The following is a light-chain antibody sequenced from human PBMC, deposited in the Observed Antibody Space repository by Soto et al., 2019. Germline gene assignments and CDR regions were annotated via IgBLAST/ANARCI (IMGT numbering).Light chain of an antibody. J-gene: IGKJ2*01. CDR3: QQYNNWPRT. CDR1: ESVTSN. V-gene: IGKV3-15*01. CDR2: GAS. Sequence: DRVMTQSPVTLSVSPGERATLSCRASESVTSNLAWYQQKRGQAPRLLISGASTRAAGVPARFRGSGFGTEFTLTIDRLQSEDFAVYYCQQYNNWPRTFGQGTKLEIK.